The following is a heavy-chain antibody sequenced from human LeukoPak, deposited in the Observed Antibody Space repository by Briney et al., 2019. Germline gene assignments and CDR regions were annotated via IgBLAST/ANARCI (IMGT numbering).Heavy chain of an antibody. V-gene: IGHV1-69*06. Sequence: GASVKVSCKASGGTVTSYAISWVRQAPGQGLEWRGGIIPIFGRANYVQKFQGRVTITSEKSTSTEYMEMSSLRSEDTAVYYCARSRQWELPPEFDYWGQGTLVTVSS. J-gene: IGHJ4*02. CDR2: IIPIFGRA. CDR1: GGTVTSYA. CDR3: ARSRQWELPPEFDY. D-gene: IGHD1-26*01.